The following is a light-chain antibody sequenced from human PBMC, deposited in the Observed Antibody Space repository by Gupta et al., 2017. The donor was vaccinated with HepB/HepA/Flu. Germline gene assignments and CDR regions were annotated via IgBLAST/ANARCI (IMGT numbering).Light chain of an antibody. Sequence: EIVVTQSPVTLSLSPGERATLSCRASESISRYLAWYQQKPGQAPRLLIYEASDSATGLPARFSGSGSGTEFTLTIISREPEDFAVYYFQHLNNCPLILGQWTKLDIK. CDR3: QHLNNCPLI. CDR2: EAS. J-gene: IGKJ2*01. V-gene: IGKV3-11*01. CDR1: ESISRY.